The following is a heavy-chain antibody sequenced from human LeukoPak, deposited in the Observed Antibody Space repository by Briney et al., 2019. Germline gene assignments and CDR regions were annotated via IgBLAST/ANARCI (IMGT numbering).Heavy chain of an antibody. J-gene: IGHJ4*02. CDR2: IIPIFGTA. Sequence: SVKVSCKASGGTFSSYAISWVRQAPGQGLEWMGGIIPIFGTANYAQKFQGRVTITADKSTSTAYMELSRLRSDDTAVYYCARDSTYYYGSGSYYPDYWGQGTLVTVSS. D-gene: IGHD3-10*01. CDR3: ARDSTYYYGSGSYYPDY. V-gene: IGHV1-69*06. CDR1: GGTFSSYA.